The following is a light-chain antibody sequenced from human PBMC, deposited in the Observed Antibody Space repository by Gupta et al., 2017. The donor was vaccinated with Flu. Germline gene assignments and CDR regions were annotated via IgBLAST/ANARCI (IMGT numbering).Light chain of an antibody. Sequence: DIVLTQSPATLSLSPGERATLSCRASQSISSYLAWFQQKPGQAPRLLVYDASNRAPGVPARFSGSGSETDFTLTISRLEPEDFAVYYCQQRTNWPPGVTFGHGTRLEIK. J-gene: IGKJ5*01. CDR2: DAS. CDR3: QQRTNWPPGVT. V-gene: IGKV3-11*01. CDR1: QSISSY.